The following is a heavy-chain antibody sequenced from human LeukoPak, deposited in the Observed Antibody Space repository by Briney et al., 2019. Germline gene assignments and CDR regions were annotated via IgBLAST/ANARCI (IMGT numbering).Heavy chain of an antibody. CDR1: GFTFDNYG. D-gene: IGHD2-21*01. CDR3: ARLAYCGGECYSGDYYYFMDV. J-gene: IGHJ6*03. CDR2: VNWSGAST. V-gene: IGHV3-20*04. Sequence: GGSLRLSCAASGFTFDNYGMTWVRQPPGKGLEWVSGVNWSGASTGYAASVKGRFTISRDNAKNSLYLQMNSLGDEDTALYYCARLAYCGGECYSGDYYYFMDVWGTGTTVTLPS.